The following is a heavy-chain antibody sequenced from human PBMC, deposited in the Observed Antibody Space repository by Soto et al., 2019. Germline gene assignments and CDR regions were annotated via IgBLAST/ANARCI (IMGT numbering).Heavy chain of an antibody. J-gene: IGHJ4*02. V-gene: IGHV1-3*01. Sequence: QVQLVQSGAEVKKPGASVKVSCKASGYTFTSYAMHWVRQAPGQRLEWMGWINAGNGNTKYSQKFQGRVTITRDTSESTAYMELSSLRSEDTAVYYCARDLAYYGSGNYWGQGTLVTVSS. CDR1: GYTFTSYA. D-gene: IGHD3-10*01. CDR3: ARDLAYYGSGNY. CDR2: INAGNGNT.